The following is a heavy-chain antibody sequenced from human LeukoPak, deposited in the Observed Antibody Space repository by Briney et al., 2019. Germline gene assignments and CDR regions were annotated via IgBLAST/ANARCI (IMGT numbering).Heavy chain of an antibody. V-gene: IGHV4-38-2*02. CDR3: ARDSCSSTSCYAIPLDV. Sequence: SETLSLTCTVSGYSISSGYYWGWIRQPPGKGLEWIGRIYQRGSTYYNPSLKSRFTISVATSKNQFSLKLSSVTAADTAVYYCARDSCSSTSCYAIPLDVWGKGTTVTVSS. D-gene: IGHD2-2*01. CDR1: GYSISSGYY. CDR2: IYQRGST. J-gene: IGHJ6*04.